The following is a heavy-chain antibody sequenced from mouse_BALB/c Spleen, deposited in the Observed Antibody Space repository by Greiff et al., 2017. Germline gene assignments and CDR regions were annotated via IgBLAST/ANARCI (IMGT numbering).Heavy chain of an antibody. CDR3: ASLDDGYFYAMDY. D-gene: IGHD2-3*01. CDR2: ISYDGSN. CDR1: GYSITSGYY. J-gene: IGHJ4*01. Sequence: EVQLVESGPGLVKPSQSLSLTCSFTGYSITSGYYWNWIRQCPGNKLEWMGYISYDGSNNYNPSLKNRISITRDTSKNQFFLKLNSVTTEDTATYYCASLDDGYFYAMDYWGQGTSVTVSS. V-gene: IGHV3-6*02.